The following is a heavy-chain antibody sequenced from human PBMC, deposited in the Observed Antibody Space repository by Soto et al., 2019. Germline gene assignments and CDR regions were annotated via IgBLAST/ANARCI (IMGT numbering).Heavy chain of an antibody. CDR2: INPNSGGT. CDR3: AREEFRFLEWSIPDYGMDV. Sequence: ASVKVSCKASGYTFTGYYMHWVRQAPGQGLEWMGWINPNSGGTNYAQKFQGWVTMTRDTSISTAYMELSRLRSDDTAVYYCAREEFRFLEWSIPDYGMDVWGQGTTVTVSS. J-gene: IGHJ6*02. V-gene: IGHV1-2*04. D-gene: IGHD3-3*01. CDR1: GYTFTGYY.